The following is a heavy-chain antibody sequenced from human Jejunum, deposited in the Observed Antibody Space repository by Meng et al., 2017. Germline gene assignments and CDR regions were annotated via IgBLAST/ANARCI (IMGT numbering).Heavy chain of an antibody. CDR3: ARVILYRGSYYFDS. CDR1: GDSVSSDNYY. V-gene: IGHV4-61*01. J-gene: IGHJ4*02. D-gene: IGHD1-26*01. Sequence: QVQLPPPGPDMVRPSENLSLTCTVSGDSVSSDNYYWRWIRQTPAKGLEWIGYIYYSGSTDHNPSIKSRVTMSLATSRNQFSLNLSSVTAAVTAVYYCARVILYRGSYYFDSWGQGTLVTVSS. CDR2: IYYSGST.